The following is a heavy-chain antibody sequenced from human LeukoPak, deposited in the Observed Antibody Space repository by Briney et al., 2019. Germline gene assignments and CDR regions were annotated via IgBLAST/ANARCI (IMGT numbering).Heavy chain of an antibody. Sequence: GGSLRLSCAASGFTFSSYSMNWVRQAPGKGLEWVSYISSSSSTIYYADSVKGRITISRDNAKNSLYLQMNSLRAEDTAVYYCARGGDIVASYFDYWGQGTLVTVSS. CDR1: GFTFSSYS. V-gene: IGHV3-48*04. J-gene: IGHJ4*02. D-gene: IGHD5-12*01. CDR2: ISSSSSTI. CDR3: ARGGDIVASYFDY.